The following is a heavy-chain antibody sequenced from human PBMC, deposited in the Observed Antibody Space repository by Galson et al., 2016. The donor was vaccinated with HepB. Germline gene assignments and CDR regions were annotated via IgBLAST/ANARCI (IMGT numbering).Heavy chain of an antibody. Sequence: SLRLSCAVSGFPLSSYNMNWVRQAPGKGLEWVSYISSSRSPISYADSVKGRFIISRDDAKNSVYLQMNSLRDEDTAVYYCAREGSSGWFRNYYSDYWGQGTLVTVSS. D-gene: IGHD6-19*01. J-gene: IGHJ4*02. V-gene: IGHV3-48*02. CDR1: GFPLSSYN. CDR3: AREGSSGWFRNYYSDY. CDR2: ISSSRSPI.